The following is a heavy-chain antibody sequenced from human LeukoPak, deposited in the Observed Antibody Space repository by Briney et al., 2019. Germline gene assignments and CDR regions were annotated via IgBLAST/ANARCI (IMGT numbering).Heavy chain of an antibody. CDR3: ARQGFLDGQADF. J-gene: IGHJ4*02. CDR1: GGSISSGDYY. CDR2: IYYSGST. D-gene: IGHD3/OR15-3a*01. Sequence: SQTLSLTCTVSGGSISSGDYYWSWIRQPPGKGLEWIGSIYYSGSTYYNPSLKSRVTISVDTSKNQFSLNLSSVTAADTAVFYCARQGFLDGQADFWGQGTLVTVSS. V-gene: IGHV4-39*01.